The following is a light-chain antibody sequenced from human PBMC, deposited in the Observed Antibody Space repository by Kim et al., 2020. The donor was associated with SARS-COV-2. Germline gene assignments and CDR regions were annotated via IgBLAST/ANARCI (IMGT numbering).Light chain of an antibody. CDR2: GAY. CDR1: QDINRY. V-gene: IGKV1-39*01. CDR3: QQSYKTPWT. Sequence: DFQMTQSPSSLSASVGDRVTITCRARQDINRYLNWYKQTPGKAPNLLIYGAYTLESGVPSRFSGSGSGTDFTLTISSLQPEDFATYYFQQSYKTPWTFGQGTKVDIK. J-gene: IGKJ1*01.